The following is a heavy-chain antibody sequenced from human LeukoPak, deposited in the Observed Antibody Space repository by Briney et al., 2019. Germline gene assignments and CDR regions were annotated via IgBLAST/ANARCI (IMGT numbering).Heavy chain of an antibody. J-gene: IGHJ4*02. D-gene: IGHD6-19*01. V-gene: IGHV3-48*01. CDR1: GFTFSSYS. CDR3: EREQWLVRGFDY. Sequence: PGGSLRLSCAASGFTFSSYSMNWVRQAPGKGLEWVSYISSSSGTIYYADPVKGRFTISRDNAKNSLYLQMNSLRAEDTDVYSCEREQWLVRGFDYWGQGTLVTVSS. CDR2: ISSSSGTI.